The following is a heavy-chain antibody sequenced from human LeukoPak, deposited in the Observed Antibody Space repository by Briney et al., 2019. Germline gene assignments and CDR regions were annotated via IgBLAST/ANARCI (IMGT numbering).Heavy chain of an antibody. CDR1: GGSISSYY. V-gene: IGHV4-59*08. CDR2: IYYSGST. J-gene: IGHJ4*02. Sequence: PSKTLSLTCTVSGGSISSYYWSWIRQPPGKGPEWIGYIYYSGSTNYNPSLKSRVTISVDTSKNQFSLKLSSVTAADTAVYYCATLRGGGSYYFDYWGQGTLVTVSS. CDR3: ATLRGGGSYYFDY. D-gene: IGHD1-26*01.